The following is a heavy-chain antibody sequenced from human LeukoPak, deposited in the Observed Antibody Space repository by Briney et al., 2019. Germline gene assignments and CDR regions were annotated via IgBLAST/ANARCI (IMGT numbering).Heavy chain of an antibody. D-gene: IGHD1-26*01. V-gene: IGHV4-59*08. Sequence: SETLSLTCTVSGGSISSYYWSWIRQPPGEGLEWIGYIYYSGSTNYNPSLKSRVTISVDTSKNQFSLKLSSVTAADTAVYFCARHGASGSYLYYFDYWGQGTLVTVSS. CDR3: ARHGASGSYLYYFDY. J-gene: IGHJ4*02. CDR1: GGSISSYY. CDR2: IYYSGST.